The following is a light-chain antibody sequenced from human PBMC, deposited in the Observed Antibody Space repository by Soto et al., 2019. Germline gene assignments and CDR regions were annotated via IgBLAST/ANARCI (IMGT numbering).Light chain of an antibody. J-gene: IGLJ2*01. CDR2: SVN. CDR3: AAWDDSLSGFVV. Sequence: QSVLTQSPSASGTPGQSVTISCSGSRSNIRSNAVNWYQQLPGTAPKLLIYSVNQRPSRVPERFSGSKSGTSASLVISGLQSEDEADYYCAAWDDSLSGFVVFGGGTQLTVL. V-gene: IGLV1-44*01. CDR1: RSNIRSNA.